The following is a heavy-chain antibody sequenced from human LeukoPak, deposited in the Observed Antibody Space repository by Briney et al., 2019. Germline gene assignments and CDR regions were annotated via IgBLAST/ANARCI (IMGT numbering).Heavy chain of an antibody. V-gene: IGHV3-7*01. D-gene: IGHD3-9*01. Sequence: GGSLRLSCAASGFTFSSYWMSWVRQAPGKGLEGVANIKQDGSEKYYVDSVKGRFTISRDNAKNSLYLQMNSLRAEDTAVYYCARDYDILTGYCRMDVWGQGTTVTVSS. CDR1: GFTFSSYW. J-gene: IGHJ6*02. CDR3: ARDYDILTGYCRMDV. CDR2: IKQDGSEK.